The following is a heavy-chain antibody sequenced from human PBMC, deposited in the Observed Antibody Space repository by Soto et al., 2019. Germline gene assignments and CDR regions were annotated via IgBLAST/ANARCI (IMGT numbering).Heavy chain of an antibody. CDR3: ARSRSYYVEDFQK. V-gene: IGHV3-15*01. Sequence: GGSLRLSCAVSGFDFSNAWMSWVRQAPGKGLEWVGRIKSQTDGGTTDFAAPVKGRFTLSRDDSRSTLYLQMNRLKTDDTAVYYCARSRSYYVEDFQKWGQGTLVTVSS. CDR2: IKSQTDGGTT. J-gene: IGHJ1*01. CDR1: GFDFSNAW. D-gene: IGHD1-26*01.